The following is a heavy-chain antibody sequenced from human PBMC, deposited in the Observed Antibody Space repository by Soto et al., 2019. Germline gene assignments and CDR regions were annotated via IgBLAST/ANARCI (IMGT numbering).Heavy chain of an antibody. CDR3: SRVDPGETSPFDH. V-gene: IGHV1-46*03. D-gene: IGHD3-10*01. CDR2: INPFDGSR. Sequence: GASVKVSCKASGYIFTSYYIHWVRQAPGQGLEWMGWINPFDGSRMFAQSFQGRVTMTRDTSTSTVYMEVGSLRSEDTAVYYCSRVDPGETSPFDHWGQGTLVNVSS. CDR1: GYIFTSYY. J-gene: IGHJ4*02.